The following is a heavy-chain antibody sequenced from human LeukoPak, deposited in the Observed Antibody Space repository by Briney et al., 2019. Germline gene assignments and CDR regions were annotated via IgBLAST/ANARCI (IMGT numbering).Heavy chain of an antibody. CDR1: GYTFTSYG. CDR3: ASGGVYGSGSYYLDY. V-gene: IGHV1-18*01. D-gene: IGHD3-10*01. CDR2: ISAYNGNT. J-gene: IGHJ4*02. Sequence: GASVKVSCKASGYTFTSYGISWVRQAPGRGLEWMGWISAYNGNTNYAQKLQGRVTMTTDTSTSTAYMELRSLRSDDTAVYYCASGGVYGSGSYYLDYWGQGTLVTVSS.